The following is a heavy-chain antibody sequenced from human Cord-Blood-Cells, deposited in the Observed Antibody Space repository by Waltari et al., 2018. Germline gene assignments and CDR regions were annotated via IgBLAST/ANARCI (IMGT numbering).Heavy chain of an antibody. Sequence: EVQLVESGGGLVQPGGSLRLSCAASGFTFSSYSMNWVRQAPGKGLEWVSYISSSSSTIYYADSVKGRFTISRDNAKNSLYLQMNSLRDEDTAVYYCARQDVVVVPAAIDYWGQGTLVTVSS. V-gene: IGHV3-48*02. CDR2: ISSSSSTI. D-gene: IGHD2-2*01. J-gene: IGHJ4*02. CDR3: ARQDVVVVPAAIDY. CDR1: GFTFSSYS.